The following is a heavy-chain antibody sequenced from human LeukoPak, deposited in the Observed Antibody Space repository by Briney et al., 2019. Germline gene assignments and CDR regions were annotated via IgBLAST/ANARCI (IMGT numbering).Heavy chain of an antibody. CDR2: IYYSGST. J-gene: IGHJ6*02. CDR3: ARLKCISTTCPSRYVMDV. D-gene: IGHD2-2*01. Sequence: PSEALSLTCSVSGGSISSYYWSWIRQPPGKGLEYIGYIYYSGSTNYNPSLKSRVTISVDTSKDQFSLNLTSVTAADTAVYYCARLKCISTTCPSRYVMDVWGQGTTVTVSS. V-gene: IGHV4-59*01. CDR1: GGSISSYY.